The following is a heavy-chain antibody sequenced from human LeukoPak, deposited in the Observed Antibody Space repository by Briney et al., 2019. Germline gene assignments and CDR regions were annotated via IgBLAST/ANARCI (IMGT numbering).Heavy chain of an antibody. CDR1: GYTFTSYG. CDR2: ISAYNGNT. Sequence: ASVKVSCKASGYTFTSYGISWVRQAPGQGLEWMGWISAYNGNTNYAQKFQGRVTMTTDTSTSTAYMELRSLRSDDTAVYYCARDYDILTGYPTFDYWGQGTLVTVSS. J-gene: IGHJ4*02. CDR3: ARDYDILTGYPTFDY. D-gene: IGHD3-9*01. V-gene: IGHV1-18*01.